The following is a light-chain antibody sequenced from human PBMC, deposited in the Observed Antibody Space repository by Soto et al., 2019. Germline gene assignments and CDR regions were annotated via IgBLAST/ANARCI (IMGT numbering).Light chain of an antibody. CDR1: SGSIASNY. Sequence: NFMLTQPHSVSESPGKTVTISCSGSSGSIASNYVQWYQQRPGSAPTTVIYEDNQRPSGVPDRFSGSIDSSSNSASLTISGLKTEDEADYYGQSYNSSNQVFGGGTKVTVL. V-gene: IGLV6-57*02. J-gene: IGLJ3*02. CDR2: EDN. CDR3: QSYNSSNQV.